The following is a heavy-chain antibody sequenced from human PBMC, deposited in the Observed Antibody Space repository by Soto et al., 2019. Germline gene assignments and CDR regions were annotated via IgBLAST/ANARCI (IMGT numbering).Heavy chain of an antibody. J-gene: IGHJ4*02. CDR1: GFTFRNSE. D-gene: IGHD2-21*02. CDR2: INYSGSNI. V-gene: IGHV3-48*03. CDR3: ASEALCGADCYFFEY. Sequence: GGSLRLSCAASGFTFRNSEMLWVRQAPGKGLEWVSKINYSGSNIYYSKSVKGRFAISRDNAKNSLSLQMNSLTDEDTAIYYCASEALCGADCYFFEYWGPGTLVTVSS.